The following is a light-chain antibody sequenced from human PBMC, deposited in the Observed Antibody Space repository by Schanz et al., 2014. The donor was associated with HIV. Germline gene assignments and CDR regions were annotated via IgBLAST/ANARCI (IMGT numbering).Light chain of an antibody. J-gene: IGLJ2*01. CDR1: SSNIETNN. CDR2: NND. CDR3: QSYDNRLSVVV. Sequence: QSVLTQPPLASGTPGQRVTISCSGSSSNIETNNVNWYQQLPERAPKLLIYNNDQRPSGVPDRFSGSKSGTSASLAITGLQAEDEADYYYQSYDNRLSVVVFGGGTKLTVL. V-gene: IGLV1-44*01.